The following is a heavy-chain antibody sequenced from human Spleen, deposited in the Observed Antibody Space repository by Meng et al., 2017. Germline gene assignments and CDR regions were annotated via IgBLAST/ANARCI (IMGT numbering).Heavy chain of an antibody. Sequence: GESLKISCAASGFTFSSYWMHWVRQTPGKGLVWVSRINTDGTTTTYADSVKGRFTISRDNAKNSLYLQMNSLRAEDTAVYYCANGYCSSTRCYPNWFDPWGQGTLVTVSS. D-gene: IGHD2-2*01. CDR1: GFTFSSYW. CDR3: ANGYCSSTRCYPNWFDP. J-gene: IGHJ5*02. CDR2: INTDGTTT. V-gene: IGHV3-74*01.